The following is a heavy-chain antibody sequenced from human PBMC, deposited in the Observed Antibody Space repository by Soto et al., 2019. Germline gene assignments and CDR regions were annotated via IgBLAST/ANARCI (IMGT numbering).Heavy chain of an antibody. CDR1: GGSVSSGNYY. CDR3: ASALYCSGGSCSFDP. Sequence: ETLSLTCTVSGGSVSSGNYYWSWIRQPPGKGLEWIGFIYYTGSTSYNPSLKSRLTISMDTSKNQFSLKLTSVTAADTAVYYCASALYCSGGSCSFDPWGQGTLVTVSS. CDR2: IYYTGST. V-gene: IGHV4-61*01. J-gene: IGHJ5*02. D-gene: IGHD2-15*01.